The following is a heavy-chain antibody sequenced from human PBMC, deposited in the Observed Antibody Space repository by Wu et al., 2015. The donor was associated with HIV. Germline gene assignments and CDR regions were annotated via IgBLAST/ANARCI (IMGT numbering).Heavy chain of an antibody. Sequence: QVQWYSLGLSRRSLGPSVKVSCKVSGNSLTKLSIHWVRQAPGKGLEWMGGFDPEDGKTIYAQRFQRRVTMTEDTSADTAYMRLTSLTSDDTAVYFCATKFRDVWSIGLPHWGQGTLV. CDR3: ATKFRDVWSIGLPH. D-gene: IGHD1-26*01. J-gene: IGHJ1*01. CDR1: GNSLTKLS. CDR2: FDPEDGKT. V-gene: IGHV1-24*01.